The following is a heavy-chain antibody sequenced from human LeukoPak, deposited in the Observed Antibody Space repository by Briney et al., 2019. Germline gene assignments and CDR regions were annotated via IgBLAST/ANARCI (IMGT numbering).Heavy chain of an antibody. CDR3: ASLEYYYDSSGYYAGGWFDP. CDR1: GGSITSSSYY. J-gene: IGHJ5*02. Sequence: PSETLSLTCTVSGGSITSSSYYWGWIRQPPGKGLEWIGSFYYSGSTYYNPSLKSRVTISVDTSKNQFSLKLSSVTAADTAVYYCASLEYYYDSSGYYAGGWFDPWGQGTLVTVSS. CDR2: FYYSGST. V-gene: IGHV4-39*01. D-gene: IGHD3-22*01.